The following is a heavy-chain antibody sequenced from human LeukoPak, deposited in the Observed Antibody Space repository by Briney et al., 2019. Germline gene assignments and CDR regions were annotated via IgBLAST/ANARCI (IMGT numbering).Heavy chain of an antibody. Sequence: GGSLRLSCVASGFIFSNYAIYWVRQAPGKGLEWVAVLSYDGSNKYYADSVKGRFTISRDNSNNTLYLQMNDLRAEDTAVYYCTRGPPSSGSFLPLGDWGQGTLVTVSS. CDR3: TRGPPSSGSFLPLGD. D-gene: IGHD1-26*01. V-gene: IGHV3-30-3*01. CDR1: GFIFSNYA. J-gene: IGHJ4*02. CDR2: LSYDGSNK.